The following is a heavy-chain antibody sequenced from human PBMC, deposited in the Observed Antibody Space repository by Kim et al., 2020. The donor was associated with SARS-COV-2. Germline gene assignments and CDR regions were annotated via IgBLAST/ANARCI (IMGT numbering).Heavy chain of an antibody. D-gene: IGHD3-3*01. Sequence: SVKVSCKASGGTFSSYAIIWVRQAPGQGLEWMGGIIPIFGTANYAQKFQGRVTITADESKSTAYMELSSLRSEDTAVYYCARGGWSTLGYYYYGMDVWGQGTTVTVSS. CDR2: IIPIFGTA. V-gene: IGHV1-69*13. CDR1: GGTFSSYA. CDR3: ARGGWSTLGYYYYGMDV. J-gene: IGHJ6*02.